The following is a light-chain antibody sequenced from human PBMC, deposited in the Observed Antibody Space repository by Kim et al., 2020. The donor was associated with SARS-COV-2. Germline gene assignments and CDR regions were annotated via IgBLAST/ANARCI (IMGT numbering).Light chain of an antibody. CDR1: QSVSSN. CDR2: GAS. J-gene: IGKJ4*01. CDR3: QQYNNWPPLT. V-gene: IGKV3-15*01. Sequence: VSPGERATLSCRASQSVSSNLAWYQQKPGQAPRLLIYGASTRATGIPARFSGSGSGTEFTLTISSLQSEDFAVYYCQQYNNWPPLTFGGGTKVEIK.